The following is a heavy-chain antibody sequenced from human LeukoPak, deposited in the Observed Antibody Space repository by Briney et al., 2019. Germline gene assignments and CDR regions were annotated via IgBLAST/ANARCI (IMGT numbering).Heavy chain of an antibody. CDR2: IYYSGST. CDR3: ARGVRVATIPLDY. V-gene: IGHV4-30-4*08. J-gene: IGHJ4*02. CDR1: GGSISSGDYY. Sequence: PSETLSLTCTVSGGSISSGDYYWSWIRQPPGKGLEWIGYIYYSGSTYYNPSLKSRVTISVDASKNQFSLKLSSVTAADTAVYYCARGVRVATIPLDYWGQGTLVTVSS. D-gene: IGHD5-12*01.